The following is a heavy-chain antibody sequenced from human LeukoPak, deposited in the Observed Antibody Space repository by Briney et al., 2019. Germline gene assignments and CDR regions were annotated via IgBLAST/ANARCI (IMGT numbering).Heavy chain of an antibody. CDR1: GGTFSSYA. D-gene: IGHD2-2*01. V-gene: IGHV1-69*13. CDR2: IIPIFGTA. J-gene: IGHJ4*02. CDR3: ARDHLRGGGQLLLFDY. Sequence: SVKVSGKASGGTFSSYAISWVRQAPGQGLEWMGGIIPIFGTANYAQKFQGRVTITADESTSTAYMELSSLRSEDTAVYYCARDHLRGGGQLLLFDYWGQGTLVTVSS.